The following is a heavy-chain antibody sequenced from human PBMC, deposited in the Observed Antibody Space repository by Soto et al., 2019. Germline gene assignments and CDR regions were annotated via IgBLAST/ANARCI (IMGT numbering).Heavy chain of an antibody. CDR1: GYPVTAYY. J-gene: IGHJ3*02. D-gene: IGHD3-3*01. Sequence: QLHLVQSGAVVKKPGASVTVSCSASGYPVTAYYMHWVRQAPGRGLEWMGGINPATGAAKYTQTFQGRVTITRDTSTSTGLMELSGLTSEDTAVFYWARGGGVGVAGSAAFDMWGQGTLVTVSS. V-gene: IGHV1-2*02. CDR2: INPATGAA. CDR3: ARGGGVGVAGSAAFDM.